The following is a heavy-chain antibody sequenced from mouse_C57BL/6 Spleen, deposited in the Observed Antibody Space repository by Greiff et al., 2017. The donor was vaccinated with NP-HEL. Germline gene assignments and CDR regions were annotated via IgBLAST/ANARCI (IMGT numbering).Heavy chain of an antibody. J-gene: IGHJ2*01. CDR3: ARGTTIYYDYDGDYFDY. D-gene: IGHD2-4*01. V-gene: IGHV3-6*01. CDR2: ISYDGSN. Sequence: DVQLQESGPGLVKPSQSLSLTCSVTGYSITSGYYWNWIRQFPGNKLEWMGYISYDGSNNYNPSLKNRISITRDTSKNQFFLKLNSVTTEDTATYYCARGTTIYYDYDGDYFDYWGQGTTLTVSS. CDR1: GYSITSGYY.